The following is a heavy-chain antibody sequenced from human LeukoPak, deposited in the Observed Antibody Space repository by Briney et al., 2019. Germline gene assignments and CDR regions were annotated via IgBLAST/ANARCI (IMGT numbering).Heavy chain of an antibody. V-gene: IGHV4-59*01. D-gene: IGHD2/OR15-2a*01. CDR1: PDSTTSNF. CDR2: IYYSGST. J-gene: IGHJ3*02. Sequence: SETLSLTCTVSPDSTTSNFWSWVRQPPGKGLEWIGCIYYSGSTYYNPSLKSRVTISVDMSKSQFSLRLTSVTAADTAVYYCARKNDFDIWGQGTLVTVSS. CDR3: ARKNDFDI.